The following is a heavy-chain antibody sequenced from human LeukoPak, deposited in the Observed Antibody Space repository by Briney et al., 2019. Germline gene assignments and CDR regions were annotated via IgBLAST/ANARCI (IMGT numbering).Heavy chain of an antibody. CDR3: ATDNWHALDY. CDR1: GASISSYY. Sequence: SETLSLTCSVAGASISSYYWRWIRQPAGKGLEWIGRLYISGSTNYSPSLKSRVTMSFDTSKNHFSLNLSSVTAADTAVYYCATDNWHALDYWGQGTLVTVSS. V-gene: IGHV4-4*07. J-gene: IGHJ4*02. D-gene: IGHD1-20*01. CDR2: LYISGST.